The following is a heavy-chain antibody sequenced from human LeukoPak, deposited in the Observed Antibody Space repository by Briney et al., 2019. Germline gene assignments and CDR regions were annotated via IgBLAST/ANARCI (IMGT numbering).Heavy chain of an antibody. J-gene: IGHJ4*02. Sequence: ASVKVSCKASGYTFTGYYIHWVRQAPGQGLEWMGWINPNSGGTNYAQKFQGRATVTLDTSISTAYMELSSLRSDDTALYYCARVGSSGWYVHPTLDFWGQGTLVTVSS. CDR2: INPNSGGT. D-gene: IGHD6-19*01. CDR3: ARVGSSGWYVHPTLDF. V-gene: IGHV1-2*02. CDR1: GYTFTGYY.